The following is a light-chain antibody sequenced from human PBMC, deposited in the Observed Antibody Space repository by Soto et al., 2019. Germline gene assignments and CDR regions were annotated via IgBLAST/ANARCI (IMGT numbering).Light chain of an antibody. CDR1: SGDVGGYNY. V-gene: IGLV2-11*01. J-gene: IGLJ7*01. CDR2: DVS. CDR3: CSYAGSYTRV. Sequence: QSALTQPRSVSGSPVPAVTISCTGTSGDVGGYNYVSWYQQYIGKAPKLMIYDVSKRPSGVPDRFSGYKSGNTASLTISGLQAEDEADYYCCSYAGSYTRVFGGGTQLTVL.